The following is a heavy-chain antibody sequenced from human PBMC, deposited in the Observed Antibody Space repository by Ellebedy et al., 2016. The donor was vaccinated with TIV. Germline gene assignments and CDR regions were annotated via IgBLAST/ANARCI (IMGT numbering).Heavy chain of an antibody. J-gene: IGHJ4*02. CDR1: GFTFSSYN. CDR3: ARDPDYYDSSGGDY. V-gene: IGHV3-21*01. D-gene: IGHD3-22*01. Sequence: PGGSLRLSCAASGFTFSSYNMNWVRQAPGKGLEWVSSISSSSSYIYYADSVKGRFTISRDNAKNSLYLQMNSLRAEDTTVYYCARDPDYYDSSGGDYWGQGTLVTVSS. CDR2: ISSSSSYI.